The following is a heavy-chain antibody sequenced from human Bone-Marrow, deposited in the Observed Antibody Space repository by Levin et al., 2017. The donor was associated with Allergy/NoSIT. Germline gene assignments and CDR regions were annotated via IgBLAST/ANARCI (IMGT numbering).Heavy chain of an antibody. V-gene: IGHV3-11*01. CDR2: ISSSGSTI. J-gene: IGHJ6*02. D-gene: IGHD6-13*01. CDR3: ARGGSSWYFLDYYYYGMDV. CDR1: GFTFSDYY. Sequence: SCAASGFTFSDYYMSWIRQAPGKGLEWVSYISSSGSTIYYADSVKGRFTISRDNAKNSLYLQMNSLRAEDTAVYYCARGGSSWYFLDYYYYGMDVWGQGTTVTVSS.